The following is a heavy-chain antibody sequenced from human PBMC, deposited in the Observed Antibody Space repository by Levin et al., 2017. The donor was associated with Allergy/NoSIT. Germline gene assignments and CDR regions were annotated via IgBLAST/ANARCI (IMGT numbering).Heavy chain of an antibody. CDR3: ASSFYYDSSGYFDY. J-gene: IGHJ4*02. CDR1: GGSISSFY. D-gene: IGHD3-22*01. CDR2: IYYLGST. V-gene: IGHV4-59*08. Sequence: SETLSLTCTVSGGSISSFYWSWIRQPPGKGLEWIGYIYYLGSTNYNPSLKSRVTMSVDTSKNQFSLKLSSVTAADTAVYYCASSFYYDSSGYFDYWGQGTLVSVSS.